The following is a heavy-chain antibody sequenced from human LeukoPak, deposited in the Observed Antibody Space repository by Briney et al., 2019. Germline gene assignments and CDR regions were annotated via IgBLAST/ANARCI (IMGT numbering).Heavy chain of an antibody. CDR3: ARGRLVRGVINTYYYGMDV. D-gene: IGHD3-10*01. V-gene: IGHV3-30-3*01. Sequence: GGSLRLSCAASGFTFNSYTMHWVRQAPGKGLEGVAVISYDGSNKYYADSVKGRFTISRDNSKNTLYLQMNSLRAEDTAVYYCARGRLVRGVINTYYYGMDVWGQGTTVTVSS. J-gene: IGHJ6*02. CDR2: ISYDGSNK. CDR1: GFTFNSYT.